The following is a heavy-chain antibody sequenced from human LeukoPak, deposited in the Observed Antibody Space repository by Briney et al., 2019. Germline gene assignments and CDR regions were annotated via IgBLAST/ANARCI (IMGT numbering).Heavy chain of an antibody. J-gene: IGHJ6*02. Sequence: SETLSLTCRVTGDPITSGDYFWSWVRQPPGKGLEWVGYIYHTGSGYCNPSLKNRLSLSVDTSKNQFSLNLTSVTVADTARYFCARLGDLGMDVWGQGTTVSVFS. V-gene: IGHV4-30-4*01. CDR1: GDPITSGDYF. CDR2: IYHTGSG. D-gene: IGHD3-16*01. CDR3: ARLGDLGMDV.